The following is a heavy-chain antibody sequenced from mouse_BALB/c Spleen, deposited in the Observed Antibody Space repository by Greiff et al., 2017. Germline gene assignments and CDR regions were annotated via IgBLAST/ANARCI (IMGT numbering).Heavy chain of an antibody. V-gene: IGHV6-6*02. Sequence: EVQLVESGGGLVQPGGSMKLSCVASGFTFSNYWMNWVRQSPEKGLEWVAEIRLKSNNYATHYAESVKGRFTISRDDSKSSVYLQMNNLRAEDTGIYYCTRGYGNYFDYWGQGTTLTVSA. J-gene: IGHJ2*01. CDR3: TRGYGNYFDY. CDR2: IRLKSNNYAT. D-gene: IGHD2-1*01. CDR1: GFTFSNYW.